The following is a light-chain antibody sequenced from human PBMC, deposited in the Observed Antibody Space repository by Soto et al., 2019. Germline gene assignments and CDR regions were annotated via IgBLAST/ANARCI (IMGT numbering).Light chain of an antibody. CDR2: AAS. CDR3: QHYYAYPWT. V-gene: IGKV1-8*01. J-gene: IGKJ1*01. Sequence: AIRMTQSPSSLSASTGDRVTITCRASQGVNSYLAWYQKKPGKAPKLLIYAASTLQSGVPSRFSGSGSGTEFTLTISCLQSDDFASYYYQHYYAYPWTFGQGTTV. CDR1: QGVNSY.